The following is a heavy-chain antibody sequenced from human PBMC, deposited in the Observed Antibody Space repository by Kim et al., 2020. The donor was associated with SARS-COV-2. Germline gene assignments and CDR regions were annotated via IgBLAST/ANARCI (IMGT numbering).Heavy chain of an antibody. J-gene: IGHJ4*02. CDR1: GFTFDDYA. CDR2: ISWNSGSI. V-gene: IGHV3-9*01. D-gene: IGHD2-21*02. Sequence: GGSLRLSCAASGFTFDDYAMHWVRQAPGKGLEWVSGISWNSGSIGYADSVKGRFTISRDNAKNSLYLQMNSLRAEDTALYYCAKDQRPYCGGDCTFDYWGQGTLVTVSS. CDR3: AKDQRPYCGGDCTFDY.